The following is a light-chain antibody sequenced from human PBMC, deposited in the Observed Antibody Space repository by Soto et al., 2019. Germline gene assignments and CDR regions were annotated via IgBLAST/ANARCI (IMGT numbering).Light chain of an antibody. CDR2: GAS. CDR1: QSVSSSF. J-gene: IGKJ4*01. Sequence: EIVLTQSPGTLSLSPGERATLSCRASQSVSSSFLAWYQQKPGQAPRLLIYGASSRATGIPDRCSGSGSGTDVTLTISRREPEDVAVYYCQQYGSSPLTFGGGTKVEIK. V-gene: IGKV3-20*01. CDR3: QQYGSSPLT.